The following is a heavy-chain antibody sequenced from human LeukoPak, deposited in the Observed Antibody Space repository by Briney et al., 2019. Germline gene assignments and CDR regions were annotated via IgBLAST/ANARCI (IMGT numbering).Heavy chain of an antibody. CDR3: ARHRAYDFWSGYYRSSYGY. D-gene: IGHD3-3*01. CDR1: GGSISSSSYY. Sequence: SETLSLTCTVSGGSISSSSYYWGWIRQPPGKGLEWIGSIYYSGSTYYNPSLKSRVTISVDTSKNQFSLKLSSVTAADTAVYYCARHRAYDFWSGYYRSSYGYWGQGTLVTVSS. J-gene: IGHJ4*02. V-gene: IGHV4-39*01. CDR2: IYYSGST.